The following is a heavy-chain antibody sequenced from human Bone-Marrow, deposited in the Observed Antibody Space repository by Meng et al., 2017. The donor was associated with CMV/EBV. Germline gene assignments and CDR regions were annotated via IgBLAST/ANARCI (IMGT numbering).Heavy chain of an antibody. CDR3: ARDLGGSRPFGAFDI. CDR1: GYTFTNYG. CDR2: ISAYNGNT. V-gene: IGHV1-18*01. Sequence: ASVKVSCKASGYTFTNYGISWVRQAPGQGLEWMGWISAYNGNTNYAQKLQGRVTMTTDTSTSTAYMELRSLRSDDTAVYYCARDLGGSRPFGAFDIWGQGTMVTVSS. D-gene: IGHD3-3*01. J-gene: IGHJ3*02.